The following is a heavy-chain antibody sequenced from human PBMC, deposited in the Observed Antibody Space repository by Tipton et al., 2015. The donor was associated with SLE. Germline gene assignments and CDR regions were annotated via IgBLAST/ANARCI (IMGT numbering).Heavy chain of an antibody. CDR3: AKDGSGSSWYYFDY. CDR2: IRYDGSNE. D-gene: IGHD6-13*01. CDR1: GFSFSKHG. V-gene: IGHV3-30*02. Sequence: GSLRLSCSASGFSFSKHGMYWVRQAPGKGLEWVAFIRYDGSNEHYADSVKGRFTISRDNSKNTVHLQMNSLRAEDTAVYYCAKDGSGSSWYYFDYWGQGTLVTVSS. J-gene: IGHJ4*02.